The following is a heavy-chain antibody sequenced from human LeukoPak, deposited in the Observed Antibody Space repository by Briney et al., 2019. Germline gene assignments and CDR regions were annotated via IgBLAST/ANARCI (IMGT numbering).Heavy chain of an antibody. Sequence: ASVKVSCKASESPFTGHYMHWVRQAPGQGLEWMGWINPSSGGTTYAQKFQGRVTMTRDTSISTAYMEVSRLTSDDTAVYYCATESGSGSHYISDYWGQGTLVTVSS. D-gene: IGHD3-10*01. CDR1: ESPFTGHY. V-gene: IGHV1-2*02. CDR3: ATESGSGSHYISDY. CDR2: INPSSGGT. J-gene: IGHJ4*02.